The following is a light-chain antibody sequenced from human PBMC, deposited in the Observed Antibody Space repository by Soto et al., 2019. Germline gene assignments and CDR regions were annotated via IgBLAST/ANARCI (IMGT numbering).Light chain of an antibody. CDR1: RDISTY. CDR2: AAS. J-gene: IGKJ5*01. Sequence: DCRLFPTTSFLSASVGDRVTITCRASRDISTYLAWYQQKPGRAPKLLIYAASSLQSGVPSRFSGSGSGTDFTLTISSLQPEDFATYYCQQSYSTPITFGQGTRLEI. V-gene: IGKV1-39*01. CDR3: QQSYSTPIT.